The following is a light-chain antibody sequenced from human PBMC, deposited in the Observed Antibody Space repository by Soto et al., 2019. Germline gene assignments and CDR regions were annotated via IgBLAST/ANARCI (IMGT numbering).Light chain of an antibody. V-gene: IGLV2-14*01. CDR2: EVS. CDR3: SSYTSSSTRV. Sequence: QSALTQPASVSGSPGQSITISCTGTSSDVGGYNYVSWYQQHPGKAPKLMIYEVSNRPSGASNRFSGSKSGNTASLTISVXXXXXXXDYYCSSYTSSSTRVFGGGTKLTVL. CDR1: SSDVGGYNY. J-gene: IGLJ3*02.